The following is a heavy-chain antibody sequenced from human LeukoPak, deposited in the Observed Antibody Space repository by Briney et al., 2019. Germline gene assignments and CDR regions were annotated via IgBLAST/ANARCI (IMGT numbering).Heavy chain of an antibody. V-gene: IGHV1-2*04. Sequence: ASVKVSCKASGGTFSSYAISWVRQAPGQGLEWMGWINPNSGGTNYAQKFQGWVTMTRDTSISTAYMELRSLRSDDTAVYYCAFWSGYFQNYWGQGTLVTVSS. D-gene: IGHD3-3*01. CDR2: INPNSGGT. CDR3: AFWSGYFQNY. CDR1: GGTFSSYA. J-gene: IGHJ4*02.